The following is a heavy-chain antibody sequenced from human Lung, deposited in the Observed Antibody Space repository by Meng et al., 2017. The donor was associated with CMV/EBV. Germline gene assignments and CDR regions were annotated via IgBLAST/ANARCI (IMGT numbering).Heavy chain of an antibody. CDR3: ARQLGLFDY. CDR2: IRYEGRSK. J-gene: IGHJ4*02. Sequence: GGSLRLSCTTSGFNFSNYGMHWVRLAPGKGLEWVAFIRYEGRSKLYADSVKGRFTISRDNSKNTLYLQMNSLRAEDTAVYYCARQLGLFDYWGQGTLVTVSS. V-gene: IGHV3-30*02. CDR1: GFNFSNYG. D-gene: IGHD6-6*01.